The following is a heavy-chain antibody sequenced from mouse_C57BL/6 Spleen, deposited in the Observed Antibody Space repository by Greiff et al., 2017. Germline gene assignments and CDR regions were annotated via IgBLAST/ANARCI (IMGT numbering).Heavy chain of an antibody. V-gene: IGHV10-3*01. Sequence: EVQVVESGGGLVQPKGSLKLSCAASGFTFNTYAMHWVRQAPGKGLEWVARIRSKSSNYATYYADSVKDRFTISRDDSQSMLYLQMNNLKTEDTAMYYCVRDRGYGSSLGYFDVWGTGTTVTVSS. CDR3: VRDRGYGSSLGYFDV. CDR1: GFTFNTYA. CDR2: IRSKSSNYAT. J-gene: IGHJ1*03. D-gene: IGHD1-1*01.